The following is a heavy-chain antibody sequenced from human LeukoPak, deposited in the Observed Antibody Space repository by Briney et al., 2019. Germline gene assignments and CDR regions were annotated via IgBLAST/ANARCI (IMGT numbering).Heavy chain of an antibody. J-gene: IGHJ4*02. Sequence: PGGSLRLSCKGSGYRFSNYWITWVRQMPGKGLEWMGIIYPTDSDTKYSPSFQGQVTISADKSITTAYLQWSSLQASDTAMYYCARQTATTTFDYWGQGTLVTVSS. CDR2: IYPTDSDT. CDR3: ARQTATTTFDY. V-gene: IGHV5-51*01. D-gene: IGHD1/OR15-1a*01. CDR1: GYRFSNYW.